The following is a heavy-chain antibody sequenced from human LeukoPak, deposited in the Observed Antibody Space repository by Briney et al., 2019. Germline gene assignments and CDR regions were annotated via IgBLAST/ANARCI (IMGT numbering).Heavy chain of an antibody. V-gene: IGHV3-23*01. D-gene: IGHD3-9*01. CDR3: AKDRDENILTGYYFDY. J-gene: IGHJ4*02. CDR1: GFTFSNYA. CDR2: ISGSGVNT. Sequence: GGSLRLSCAASGFTFSNYAMSWVRQAPGKGLEWVSAISGSGVNTYHADSVKSRFTISRDNSKNTLYLQMNSLRADDTAVYYCAKDRDENILTGYYFDYWGQGTLVTVSS.